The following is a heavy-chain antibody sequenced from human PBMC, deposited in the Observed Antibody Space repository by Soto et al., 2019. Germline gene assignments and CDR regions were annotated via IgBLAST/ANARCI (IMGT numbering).Heavy chain of an antibody. CDR2: INHSGST. CDR3: ARGTRQLVYGYYYYYYMDV. J-gene: IGHJ6*03. CDR1: GGSFSGYY. Sequence: KPSETLSLTCAVYGGSFSGYYWSWIRQPPGKGLEWIGEINHSGSTNYNPSLKSRVTISVDTSKNQFSLKLSSVTAADTAVYYCARGTRQLVYGYYYYYYMDVWGKGTTVTVSS. D-gene: IGHD6-13*01. V-gene: IGHV4-34*01.